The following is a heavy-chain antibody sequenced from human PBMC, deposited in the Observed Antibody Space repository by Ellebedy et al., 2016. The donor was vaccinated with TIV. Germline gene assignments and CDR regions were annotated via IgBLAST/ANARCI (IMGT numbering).Heavy chain of an antibody. D-gene: IGHD3-10*01. CDR3: ARGRSPYMVRGVIFDP. CDR2: INHSGST. CDR1: GGSFSGYY. V-gene: IGHV4-34*01. J-gene: IGHJ5*02. Sequence: SETLSLTXAVYGGSFSGYYWSWIRQPPGKGLEWIGEINHSGSTNYNPSLKSRVTISVDTSKNQFSLKLSSVTAADTAVYYCARGRSPYMVRGVIFDPWGQGTLVTVSS.